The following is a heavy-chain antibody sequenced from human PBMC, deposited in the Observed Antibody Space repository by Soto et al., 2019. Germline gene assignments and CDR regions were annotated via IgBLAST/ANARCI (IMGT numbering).Heavy chain of an antibody. CDR2: LYSGGRI. CDR3: ARSDRDYAYALNV. Sequence: PGESLKISCAASGFTVSYNYITWVRQAPGKGLEWVSLLYSGGRIYYADSVKGRFTISRDTSKTTLYLQMNSLRTEDTAVYYCARSDRDYAYALNVWGQETTVTVSS. CDR1: GFTVSYNY. J-gene: IGHJ6*02. D-gene: IGHD3-16*01. V-gene: IGHV3-53*01.